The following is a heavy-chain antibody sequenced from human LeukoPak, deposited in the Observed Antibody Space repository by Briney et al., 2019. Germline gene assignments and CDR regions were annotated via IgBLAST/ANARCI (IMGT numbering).Heavy chain of an antibody. CDR2: IQSKEYAWTR. CDR3: TTCIEGGSSFDF. J-gene: IGHJ4*02. Sequence: PGGSLRLSCAASGFGFNKAWMSWVRQAPGKGLEWIGRIQSKEYAWTREYAEPVKGRFTISRDDLKKTLSLHMDSLGTEDTGVYYCTTCIEGGSSFDFWGQGTLVTVSS. CDR1: GFGFNKAW. V-gene: IGHV3-15*01. D-gene: IGHD3-16*01.